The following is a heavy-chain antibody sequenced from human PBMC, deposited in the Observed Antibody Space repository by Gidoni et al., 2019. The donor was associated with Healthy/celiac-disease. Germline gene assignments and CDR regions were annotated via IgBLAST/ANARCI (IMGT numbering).Heavy chain of an antibody. CDR1: GYSFTSYW. CDR3: ARQSGIAVAGDEAFDI. CDR2: IYPVAPDP. Sequence: EVQLVQSGAEVKKPGESLKISCKGSGYSFTSYWIGWVRQMPGKGLEWMGIIYPVAPDPRYTPSFQGQVTISADKSISTAYLQGSSLKASATAMYYCARQSGIAVAGDEAFDIWGQGTMVTVPS. D-gene: IGHD6-19*01. J-gene: IGHJ3*02. V-gene: IGHV5-51*01.